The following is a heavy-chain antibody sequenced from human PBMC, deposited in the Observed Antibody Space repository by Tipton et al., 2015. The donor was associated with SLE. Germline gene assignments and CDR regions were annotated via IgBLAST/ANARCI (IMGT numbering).Heavy chain of an antibody. V-gene: IGHV1-24*01. D-gene: IGHD2-21*01. Sequence: QLVQSGAEVKKPGASVKVSCKVSGYTLTELSMHWVRQAPGKGLEWMGGFDPEDGETIYAQKFQGRVTMTEDTSTDTAYMELSSLRSEDTAVYYCAKGVLRCGGDCSSEYFQHWGQGTLVTVSS. CDR2: FDPEDGET. CDR1: GYTLTELS. CDR3: AKGVLRCGGDCSSEYFQH. J-gene: IGHJ1*01.